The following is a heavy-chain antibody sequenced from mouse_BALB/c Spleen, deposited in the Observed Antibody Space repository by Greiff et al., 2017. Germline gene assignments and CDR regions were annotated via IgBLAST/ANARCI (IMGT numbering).Heavy chain of an antibody. J-gene: IGHJ2*01. CDR1: GFSLTGYG. CDR3: AREDYRYYFDY. D-gene: IGHD2-14*01. Sequence: VQLQESGPGLVAPSQSLSITCTVSGFSLTGYGVNWVRQPPGKGLEWLGMIWGDGSTDYNSALKSRLSISKDNSKSQVFLKMNSLQTDDTARYYCAREDYRYYFDYWGQGTTLTVSS. CDR2: IWGDGST. V-gene: IGHV2-6-7*01.